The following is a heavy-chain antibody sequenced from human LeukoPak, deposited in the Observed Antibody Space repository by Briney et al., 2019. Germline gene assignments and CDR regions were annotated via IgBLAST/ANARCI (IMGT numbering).Heavy chain of an antibody. V-gene: IGHV3-30*02. CDR2: IRYDGSNK. CDR3: AKDLRDAFDI. J-gene: IGHJ3*02. CDR1: GFTFSSYG. Sequence: GGSLRLSCAASGFTFSSYGMHWVRQAPGKGLKWVAFIRYDGSNKYYADSVKGRFTISRDNSKNTLYLQMNSLRAEDTAVYYCAKDLRDAFDIWGQGTMVTVSS.